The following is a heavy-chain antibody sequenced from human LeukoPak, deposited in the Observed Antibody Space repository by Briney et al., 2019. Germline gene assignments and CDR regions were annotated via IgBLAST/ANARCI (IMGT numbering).Heavy chain of an antibody. Sequence: SETLSLTCSVSGYSISRGFYWGWIRQPPGKGLEWIGTIYHSGSTYCNPSLESRVSISMDASKNNFSLTLTSMTAADTAVYYCARSYGDFIWYFDPWGRGTLVTVSS. J-gene: IGHJ2*01. CDR3: ARSYGDFIWYFDP. CDR1: GYSISRGFY. V-gene: IGHV4-38-2*02. D-gene: IGHD3-10*01. CDR2: IYHSGST.